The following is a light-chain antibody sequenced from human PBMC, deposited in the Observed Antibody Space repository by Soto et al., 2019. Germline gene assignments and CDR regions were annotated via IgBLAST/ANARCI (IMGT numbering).Light chain of an antibody. CDR3: QHYGGMWT. J-gene: IGKJ1*01. CDR2: DAS. CDR1: QSISNR. Sequence: DIQMTQSPSTLSGSVGDGVTITFRASQSISNRLAWYQQKPGKAPKVLIYDASSLESGVPSRFSGSGSGTEFILTISSLQPDDFASYCCQHYGGMWTFGQGTKVDIK. V-gene: IGKV1-5*01.